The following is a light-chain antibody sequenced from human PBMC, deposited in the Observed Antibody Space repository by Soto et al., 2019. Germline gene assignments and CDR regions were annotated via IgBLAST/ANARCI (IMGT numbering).Light chain of an antibody. J-gene: IGKJ5*01. CDR2: GAS. CDR3: QQYGRSPPIT. CDR1: QAISSTS. V-gene: IGKV3-20*01. Sequence: ESVLTQAAVSVSLSSGERATLSCRASQAISSTSLAWYQQKPGQAPRLLIYGASTRATGIPDRFSGSGSGTDFTLTISRLEPEDFAVYYCQQYGRSPPITFGQGTRLEIK.